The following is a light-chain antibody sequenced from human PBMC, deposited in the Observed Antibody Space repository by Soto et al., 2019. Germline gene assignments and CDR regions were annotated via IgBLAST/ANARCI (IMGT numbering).Light chain of an antibody. CDR2: AAS. Sequence: DIQMTQSPSSLSASVVDRFTITFLASQSIVTYLNWYLQKPGKAPKLLIYAASNLQSGVPSRFSGSGSGTDFALTITSLQAEDFATYYCQQLRSYPSTFGGGTKVDI. CDR3: QQLRSYPST. J-gene: IGKJ4*01. CDR1: QSIVTY. V-gene: IGKV1-39*01.